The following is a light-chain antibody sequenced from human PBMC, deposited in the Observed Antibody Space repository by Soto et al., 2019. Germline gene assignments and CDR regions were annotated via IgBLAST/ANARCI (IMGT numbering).Light chain of an antibody. CDR2: GAS. Sequence: EIVLKQSPATLSLSPGERATLSRRARQSVSSTYLAWYQQKPGQAPGLLLYGASNRASGIPDRFAGSGSGTDFTLTISSLQSEDLAVYYCQQYKNWPPCTVGQGTKVDIK. CDR3: QQYKNWPPCT. CDR1: QSVSSTY. J-gene: IGKJ1*01. V-gene: IGKV3D-15*01.